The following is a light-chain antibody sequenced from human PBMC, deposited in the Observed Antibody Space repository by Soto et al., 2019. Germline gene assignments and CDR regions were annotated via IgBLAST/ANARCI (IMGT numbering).Light chain of an antibody. CDR2: WAS. Sequence: DIVMTQSPDSLAVSLGERATINCKSSQRGLYSSNNKNNIAWYQQKPGQPPKLLIYWASTRESGVPDRFGWRGSGTAFTLTTRSQQAEDVALYDGQQYLSTPLTFGGGNKVEI. J-gene: IGKJ4*01. CDR3: QQYLSTPLT. CDR1: QRGLYSSNNKNN. V-gene: IGKV4-1*01.